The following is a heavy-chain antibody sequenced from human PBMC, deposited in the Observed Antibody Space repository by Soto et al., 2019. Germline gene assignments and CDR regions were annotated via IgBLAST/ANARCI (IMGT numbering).Heavy chain of an antibody. CDR2: INHSGST. V-gene: IGHV4-34*01. D-gene: IGHD6-6*01. Sequence: SETLSLTCAVYGGSFSGYYWSWIRQPPGKGLEWIGEINHSGSTNYNPSLKSRVTISVDTSKNQFSLKLSSVTAADTAVYYCARGLRIDSSSSIYWFDPWGQGTLVTVSS. J-gene: IGHJ5*02. CDR3: ARGLRIDSSSSIYWFDP. CDR1: GGSFSGYY.